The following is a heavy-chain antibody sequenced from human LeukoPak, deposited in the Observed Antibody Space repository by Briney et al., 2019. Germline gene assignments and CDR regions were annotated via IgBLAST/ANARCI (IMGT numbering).Heavy chain of an antibody. CDR1: GFTFSSYW. CDR3: ARDQRGIAVAYYYYMDV. CDR2: INSDGSST. D-gene: IGHD6-19*01. Sequence: GGSLRLSCAASGFTFSSYWMHWVRQAPGKGLVWVSRINSDGSSTSYADSVKGRFTISRDNAKNTLYLQMNSLRAEDTAVYYCARDQRGIAVAYYYYMDVWGKGTTVTISS. V-gene: IGHV3-74*01. J-gene: IGHJ6*03.